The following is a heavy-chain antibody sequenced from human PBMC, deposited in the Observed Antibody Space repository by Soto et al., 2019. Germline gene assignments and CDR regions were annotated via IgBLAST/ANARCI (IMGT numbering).Heavy chain of an antibody. Sequence: SGPTLVNPAQTLTLTCDFSGFSLSTYHMGVAWIRQPPGKALEWLALIYWDDDKRYSPSLKDRLAISKDTSSNQVVLAITNIDPGDSATYFCAHAGDYDLLTFDHWGPGTLVTVSS. J-gene: IGHJ4*02. CDR3: AHAGDYDLLTFDH. D-gene: IGHD4-17*01. V-gene: IGHV2-5*02. CDR1: GFSLSTYHMG. CDR2: IYWDDDK.